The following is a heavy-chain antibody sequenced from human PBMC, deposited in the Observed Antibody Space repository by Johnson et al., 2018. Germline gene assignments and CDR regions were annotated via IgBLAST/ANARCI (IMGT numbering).Heavy chain of an antibody. CDR2: IIPKFDTA. Sequence: QVQLVQSGAEVKKPGSSXKVSCKATGGTFKSYAITWLRQAPGQGLEWMGGIIPKFDTANYAQKFQDRVTITADESTGTAYMELSSLRSEDTAVYYCARGLSYKTDWGQGTLVTVSS. CDR1: GGTFKSYA. D-gene: IGHD3-16*02. V-gene: IGHV1-69*12. CDR3: ARGLSYKTD. J-gene: IGHJ1*01.